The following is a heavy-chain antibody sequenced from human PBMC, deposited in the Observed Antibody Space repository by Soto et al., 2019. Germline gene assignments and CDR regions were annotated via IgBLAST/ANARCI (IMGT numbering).Heavy chain of an antibody. CDR3: ARLTAAASYYFDY. D-gene: IGHD6-13*01. V-gene: IGHV1-69*02. Sequence: QVQLVQSGAEVKKPGSSVKVSCKASGGTFSSYTISWVRQAPGQGLEWMGRIIPILGIANYAQKIQGRVTITADKSTSTAYMELSSLRSEDTAVYYCARLTAAASYYFDYWGQGTLVTVSS. J-gene: IGHJ4*02. CDR2: IIPILGIA. CDR1: GGTFSSYT.